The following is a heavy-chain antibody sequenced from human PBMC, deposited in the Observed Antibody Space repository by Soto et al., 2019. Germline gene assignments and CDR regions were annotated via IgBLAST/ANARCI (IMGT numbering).Heavy chain of an antibody. D-gene: IGHD2-2*01. CDR2: ISYDGSNK. CDR3: ARVVPAAMYYYYGMDV. Sequence: QVQLVESGGGVVQPGRSLRLFCAASGFTFSTYGMHWVRQAPGKGLEGVAVISYDGSNKYYADSVKGRFTISRDNSKNTLYLQMNSLRAEDTAVYYCARVVPAAMYYYYGMDVWGQGTTVTVSS. CDR1: GFTFSTYG. J-gene: IGHJ6*02. V-gene: IGHV3-30*03.